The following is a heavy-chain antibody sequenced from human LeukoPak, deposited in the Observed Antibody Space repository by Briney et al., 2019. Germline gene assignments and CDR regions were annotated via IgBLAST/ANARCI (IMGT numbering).Heavy chain of an antibody. J-gene: IGHJ4*02. CDR2: IYSGGST. V-gene: IGHV3-53*01. Sequence: GGSLRLSCAASGFTVSSNYMSWVRQAPGKGLEWVSVIYSGGSTYYADSVKGRFTISRDNSKNTLYLQMNSLRAEDTAVYYCARARMVAPPDFDYWGQGALVTVSS. CDR3: ARARMVAPPDFDY. CDR1: GFTVSSNY. D-gene: IGHD3-10*01.